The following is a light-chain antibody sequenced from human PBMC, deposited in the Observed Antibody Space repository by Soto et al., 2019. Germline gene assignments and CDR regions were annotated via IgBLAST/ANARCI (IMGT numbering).Light chain of an antibody. V-gene: IGLV2-23*01. CDR3: CSFALRSTLI. CDR1: SSDVGSYNL. Sequence: QSVLTQPASVSGSPGQSITISCTGTSSDVGSYNLVSWYQQYPGKAPKLMIYEGDKRPSGVSHRFFGSKSGNTASLTISGLQAEDEADYYCCSFALRSTLIFGGGTKLTVL. CDR2: EGD. J-gene: IGLJ2*01.